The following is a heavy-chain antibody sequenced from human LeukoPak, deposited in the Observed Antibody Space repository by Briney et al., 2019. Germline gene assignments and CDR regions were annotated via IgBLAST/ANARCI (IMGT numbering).Heavy chain of an antibody. Sequence: GGSLTLFHAPYGLTFTRYCMSWVRQPPRKGLEWVAYIKLVGSEKYYVDSVQGRFTISRDNAKNSLYPQMNSLRAQEKALYFCTTLTEMLRGAEVIYYFDSWGQGTLVTVSA. V-gene: IGHV3-7*01. CDR1: GLTFTRYC. J-gene: IGHJ4*02. CDR2: IKLVGSEK. CDR3: TTLTEMLRGAEVIYYFDS. D-gene: IGHD3-10*01.